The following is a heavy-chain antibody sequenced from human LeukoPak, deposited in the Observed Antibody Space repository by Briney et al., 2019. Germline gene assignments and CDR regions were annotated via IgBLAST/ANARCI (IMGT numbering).Heavy chain of an antibody. D-gene: IGHD6-6*01. CDR3: ARGGGSSPDSLSFDY. CDR2: IYYSGST. Sequence: YPSETLSLTCTVSGGSISSYYWSWIRQPPGKGLEWIGYIYYSGSTNYNPSLKSRVTISVDTSKNQFSLKLSSVTAADTAVYYCARGGGSSPDSLSFDYWGQGTLVTVSS. J-gene: IGHJ4*02. V-gene: IGHV4-59*01. CDR1: GGSISSYY.